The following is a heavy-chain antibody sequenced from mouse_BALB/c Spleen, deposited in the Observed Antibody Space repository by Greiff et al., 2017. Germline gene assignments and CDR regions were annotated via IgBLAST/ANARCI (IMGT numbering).Heavy chain of an antibody. CDR3: ARSGTAPYAMDY. CDR1: GFTFSSFG. J-gene: IGHJ4*01. CDR2: ISSGSSTI. D-gene: IGHD1-2*01. Sequence: EVKLMESGGGLVQPGGSRKLSCAASGFTFSSFGMHWVRQAPEKGLEWVAYISSGSSTIYYADTVKGRFTISRDNPKNTLFLQMTSLRSEDTAMYYCARSGTAPYAMDYWGQGTSVTVSS. V-gene: IGHV5-17*02.